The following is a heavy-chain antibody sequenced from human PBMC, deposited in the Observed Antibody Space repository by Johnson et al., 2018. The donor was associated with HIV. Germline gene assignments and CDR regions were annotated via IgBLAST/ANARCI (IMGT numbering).Heavy chain of an antibody. CDR2: ISYDGSNK. CDR1: GFTFSSYA. Sequence: QVQLVESGGGVVQPGRSLRLSCAASGFTFSSYAMHWVRQAPGKGLEWVAVISYDGSNKYYADSVKGRFTISRDNSKNTLYLQMNSLRAEDTAVYYWARVRDYNFWSGQQSRHAFDIWGQGTMVTVSS. D-gene: IGHD3-3*01. V-gene: IGHV3-30-3*01. CDR3: ARVRDYNFWSGQQSRHAFDI. J-gene: IGHJ3*02.